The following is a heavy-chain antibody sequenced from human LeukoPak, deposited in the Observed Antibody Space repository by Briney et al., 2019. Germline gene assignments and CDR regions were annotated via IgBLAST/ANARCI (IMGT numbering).Heavy chain of an antibody. CDR2: IYSSGIT. CDR1: GVSLHRSF. J-gene: IGHJ4*02. Sequence: PSETLSLTCVVSGVSLHRSFWTWVRQPPGKGLEWIGRIYSSGITDYSPSLKSRLTISIDTSKNQFSLRLASMTAADTAVYFCGRRPAVHGPIDNWGQGILVAVSS. CDR3: GRRPAVHGPIDN. D-gene: IGHD6-6*01. V-gene: IGHV4-59*01.